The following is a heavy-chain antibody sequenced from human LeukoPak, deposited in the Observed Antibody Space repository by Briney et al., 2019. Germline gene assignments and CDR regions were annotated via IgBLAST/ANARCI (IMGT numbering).Heavy chain of an antibody. CDR3: ARLLRSMERRSPFDY. CDR1: GYSFTSYW. Sequence: TAGASLKISCKGSGYSFTSYWIGWVHPMPGKGQEWIGLIYPGDSDTRYSPSFQGQVTISADKSISTAFLQWSSLKASDTAMYYCARLLRSMERRSPFDYWGQGTLVTVSS. D-gene: IGHD1-1*01. CDR2: IYPGDSDT. V-gene: IGHV5-51*07. J-gene: IGHJ4*02.